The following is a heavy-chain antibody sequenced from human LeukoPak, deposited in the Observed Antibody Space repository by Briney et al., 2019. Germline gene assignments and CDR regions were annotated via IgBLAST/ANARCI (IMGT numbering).Heavy chain of an antibody. V-gene: IGHV4-34*01. CDR2: INHSGST. D-gene: IGHD3-16*01. J-gene: IGHJ4*02. CDR3: ARGRLVY. Sequence: SETLSVTCAVYGGSFSGYYWSWIRQPPGKGLEWIGEINHSGSTNYNPSLKSRVTISVDTSKNQFSLKLSSVTAADTAVYYCARGRLVYWGQGTLVTVSS. CDR1: GGSFSGYY.